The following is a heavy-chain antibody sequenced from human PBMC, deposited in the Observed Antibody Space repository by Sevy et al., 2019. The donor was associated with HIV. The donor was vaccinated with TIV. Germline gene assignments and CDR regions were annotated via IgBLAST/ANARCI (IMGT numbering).Heavy chain of an antibody. J-gene: IGHJ4*02. CDR2: IRSKAYGGTT. CDR3: TRGLDIVLAPASEDRSSWNEDYPLSLDY. CDR1: GFTFGDYA. Sequence: GGSLRLSCTTSGFTFGDYAMNWFRQAPGKGLEWVGFIRSKAYGGTTEYAASVTGKLTISRDDSKNIAYMQMNSLKTEETAVYYCTRGLDIVLAPASEDRSSWNEDYPLSLDYWGQGTLVTVSS. V-gene: IGHV3-49*03. D-gene: IGHD2-2*01.